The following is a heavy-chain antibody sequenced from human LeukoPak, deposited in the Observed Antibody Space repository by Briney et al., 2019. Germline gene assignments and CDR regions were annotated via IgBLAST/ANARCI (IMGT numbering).Heavy chain of an antibody. J-gene: IGHJ4*02. CDR2: ISYDGSNK. Sequence: GRSLRLSCAASGFTFSSYAMHWVRQAPGQGLEWVAVISYDGSNKYYADSVKGRFTISRDNSKNTLYLQMNSLRAEDTAVYYCARGPLSVGALMFDYWGQGTLVTVSS. D-gene: IGHD1-26*01. V-gene: IGHV3-30*04. CDR1: GFTFSSYA. CDR3: ARGPLSVGALMFDY.